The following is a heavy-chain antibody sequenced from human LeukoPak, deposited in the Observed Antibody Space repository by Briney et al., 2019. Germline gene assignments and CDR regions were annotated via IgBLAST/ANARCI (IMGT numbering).Heavy chain of an antibody. D-gene: IGHD3-10*01. CDR3: ARGRKVYYYGSVIKRVVGRGLLAY. CDR2: INHSGST. CDR1: GGSFSGCY. Sequence: SETLSLTCAVYGGSFSGCYWSWIRQPPGKGLEWIGEINHSGSTNYNPSLKSRVTISVDTSKNQFSLKLSSVTAADTAAYYCARGRKVYYYGSVIKRVVGRGLLAYWGQGTLVTVSS. V-gene: IGHV4-34*01. J-gene: IGHJ4*02.